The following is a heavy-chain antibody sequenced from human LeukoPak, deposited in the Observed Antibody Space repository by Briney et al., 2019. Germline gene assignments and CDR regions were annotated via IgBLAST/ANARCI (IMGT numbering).Heavy chain of an antibody. J-gene: IGHJ4*02. CDR2: IWYDGSNK. Sequence: PGRSLRLSCAASGFTFSSYGMHWVRQAPGKGLEWVAVIWYDGSNKYYADSVKGRFTISRDNSKNTLNLQMNSLRAEDTAVYYCARDGYDSSGLHDYWGQGTLVTVSS. D-gene: IGHD3-22*01. V-gene: IGHV3-33*01. CDR3: ARDGYDSSGLHDY. CDR1: GFTFSSYG.